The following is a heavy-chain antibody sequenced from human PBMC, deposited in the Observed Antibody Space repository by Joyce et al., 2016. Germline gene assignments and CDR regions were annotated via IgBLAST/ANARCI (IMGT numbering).Heavy chain of an antibody. V-gene: IGHV4-30-2*01. Sequence: QLLLQESGPGLVKNSQTLSLPCAVSCDSFTTGGYAWNWIRQPPGKGLKWIGDIYHSGDTHFSPSLQSGVTISLEGYRSQYTLKLSSVAAADTTMYYCARARGGPGYFDTWGQRTLGTVSS. CDR1: CDSFTTGGYA. D-gene: IGHD3-16*01. CDR2: IYHSGDT. J-gene: IGHJ4*02. CDR3: ARARGGPGYFDT.